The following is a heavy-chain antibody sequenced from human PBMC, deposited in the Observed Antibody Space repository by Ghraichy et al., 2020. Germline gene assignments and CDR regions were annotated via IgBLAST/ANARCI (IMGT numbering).Heavy chain of an antibody. CDR2: ISYDGSKE. Sequence: GGSLRLSCAASEFTFMTYAMHWVRQAPSKGLEWVANISYDGSKEFYAESVKGRFTISRDNDKKTLYLEMNSLRFEDTAVYFCARDPREYASGSYAPDYWGQGTVVTVSS. CDR1: EFTFMTYA. D-gene: IGHD3-10*01. CDR3: ARDPREYASGSYAPDY. J-gene: IGHJ4*02. V-gene: IGHV3-30-3*01.